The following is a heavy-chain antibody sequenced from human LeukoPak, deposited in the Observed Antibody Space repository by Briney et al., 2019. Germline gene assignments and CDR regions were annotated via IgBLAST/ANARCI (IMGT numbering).Heavy chain of an antibody. CDR1: GYTFTSYG. CDR3: ARDYYESSGYYPRSFDY. J-gene: IGHJ4*02. V-gene: IGHV1-18*01. Sequence: ASVKVSCKASGYTFTSYGISWVRQAPGQGLEWMGWIGAYNGNTNYAQKLQGRVTMTTDTSTSTAYMELRSLRSDDTAVYYCARDYYESSGYYPRSFDYWGQGTLVTVSS. CDR2: IGAYNGNT. D-gene: IGHD3-22*01.